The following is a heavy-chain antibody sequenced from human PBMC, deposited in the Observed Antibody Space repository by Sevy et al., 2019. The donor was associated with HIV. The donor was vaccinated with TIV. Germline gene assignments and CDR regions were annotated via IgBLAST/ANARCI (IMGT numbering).Heavy chain of an antibody. V-gene: IGHV4-4*07. CDR3: ARDSTTRPRVLDY. Sequence: SETLSLTCTVSGGSISSYYWSWIRQPAGKGLEWIGRIYTSGSTNYNPSLKSRVTLSLDTSKSQFSLTLKSVTAADTAIYFCARDSTTRPRVLDYWGQGTLVTVSS. CDR2: IYTSGST. J-gene: IGHJ4*02. D-gene: IGHD1-1*01. CDR1: GGSISSYY.